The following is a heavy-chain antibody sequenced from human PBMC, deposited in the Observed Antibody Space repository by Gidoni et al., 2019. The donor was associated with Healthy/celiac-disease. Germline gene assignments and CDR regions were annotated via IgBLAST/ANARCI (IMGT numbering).Heavy chain of an antibody. CDR2: IIPILGIA. Sequence: QVQLVQSGAEVKKPGSSVKVSCKASGGTFSSYAISWVRQAPGQGLEWMGRIIPILGIANYAQKFQGRVTITADKSTSTAYMELSSLRSEDTAVYYCARDPSPIAAAGSDYWGQGTLVTVSS. D-gene: IGHD6-13*01. J-gene: IGHJ4*02. CDR1: GGTFSSYA. V-gene: IGHV1-69*04. CDR3: ARDPSPIAAAGSDY.